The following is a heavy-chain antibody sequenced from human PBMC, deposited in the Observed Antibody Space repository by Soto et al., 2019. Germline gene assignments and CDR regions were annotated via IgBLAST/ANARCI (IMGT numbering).Heavy chain of an antibody. Sequence: WGSLRVACVMSVFTFSSYGMRWVGQAPDKGLELVAVIWYDGSNKYYADSVKGRFTISRDNSKNTLYRQMNSLRAEDTAVYYCAREHYDFWRGYLDYYYYGMDVWGQGTTVTVSS. V-gene: IGHV3-33*01. CDR3: AREHYDFWRGYLDYYYYGMDV. J-gene: IGHJ6*01. CDR2: IWYDGSNK. D-gene: IGHD3-3*01. CDR1: VFTFSSYG.